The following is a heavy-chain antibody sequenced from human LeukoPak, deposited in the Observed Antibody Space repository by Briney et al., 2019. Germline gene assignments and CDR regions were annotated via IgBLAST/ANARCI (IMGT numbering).Heavy chain of an antibody. Sequence: PSETLSLTCTVSGGSISSRSYYWGWIRQPPGKGLEWIGSIYYSGNTHYNPSLKSRVTISVDTSKNQFSLKLSSVTAADTAVYYCARHRIGIEYSSSPGYYMDVWGKGTTVTVSS. CDR1: GGSISSRSYY. D-gene: IGHD6-6*01. CDR3: ARHRIGIEYSSSPGYYMDV. J-gene: IGHJ6*03. V-gene: IGHV4-39*01. CDR2: IYYSGNT.